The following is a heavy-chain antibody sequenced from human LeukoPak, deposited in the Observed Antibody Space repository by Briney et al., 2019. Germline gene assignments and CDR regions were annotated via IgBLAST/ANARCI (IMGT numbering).Heavy chain of an antibody. V-gene: IGHV3-30*04. D-gene: IGHD4-17*01. CDR3: AKGGASVTRYVDY. CDR2: ISYDGSNK. J-gene: IGHJ4*02. Sequence: GGSLRLSCAASGFTFSTYAMHWVRQAPGKGLEWVAVISYDGSNKYYADSVKGRFTSSRDNSKNTLYLQMNSLRAEDTAVYYCAKGGASVTRYVDYWGQGTLVTVSS. CDR1: GFTFSTYA.